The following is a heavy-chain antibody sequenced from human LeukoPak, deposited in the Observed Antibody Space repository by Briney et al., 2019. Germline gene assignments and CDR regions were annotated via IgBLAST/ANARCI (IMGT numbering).Heavy chain of an antibody. Sequence: PGGSLRLSCVASGFTFRHYDMSWVRQAPGKGLEWVSSINTSGGSTYYADSLQGRFTISRDNSKNTLHLQMNNARAEDTALYYCMKLPTMIIVIDTDFEYWGQGAQVTVSS. CDR2: INTSGGST. CDR1: GFTFRHYD. J-gene: IGHJ4*02. D-gene: IGHD2-21*01. V-gene: IGHV3-23*01. CDR3: MKLPTMIIVIDTDFEY.